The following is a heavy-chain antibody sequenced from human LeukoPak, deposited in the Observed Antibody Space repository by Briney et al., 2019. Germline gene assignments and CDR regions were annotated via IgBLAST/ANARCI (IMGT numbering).Heavy chain of an antibody. CDR3: ARQHFFHHTTVTTDYYFDY. J-gene: IGHJ4*02. V-gene: IGHV4-39*01. Sequence: PSETLSLTCTVSGGSISSSSYYWGWIRQPPGKGLEWIGSIYYSGSTYYNPSLKSRVTISVDTSKNQFSLKLSSVTAADTAVYYCARQHFFHHTTVTTDYYFDYWGQGTLVTVSS. CDR2: IYYSGST. CDR1: GGSISSSSYY. D-gene: IGHD4-17*01.